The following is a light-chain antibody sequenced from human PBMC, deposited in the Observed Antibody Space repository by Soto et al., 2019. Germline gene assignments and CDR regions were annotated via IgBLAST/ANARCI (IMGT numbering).Light chain of an antibody. CDR2: EVT. CDR1: RIDVGAYNY. Sequence: QSAMTEPASVSGSPGQSMAISCTGTRIDVGAYNYVSWYQQHPGKALKLMISEVTNRPSGVSDRYSGSKSGNTAALTISGLQAEDEADYYCSSFTSRFTFVFGTGTKVTVL. J-gene: IGLJ1*01. V-gene: IGLV2-14*01. CDR3: SSFTSRFTFV.